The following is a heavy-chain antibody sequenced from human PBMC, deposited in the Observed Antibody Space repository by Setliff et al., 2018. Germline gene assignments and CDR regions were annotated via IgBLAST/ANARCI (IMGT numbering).Heavy chain of an antibody. CDR2: IYYSGST. Sequence: PSETLSLTCTVSGGSISSGGYYWGWIRQPPGKGLEWIGSIYYSGSTYYNPSLKSRVTISVDTSKNQFSLKLSSVTAADTAVYYCARDKPEGYNFWSGYLGGGLMDVWGQGTTVTVSS. D-gene: IGHD3-3*01. CDR1: GGSISSGGYY. CDR3: ARDKPEGYNFWSGYLGGGLMDV. V-gene: IGHV4-39*07. J-gene: IGHJ6*02.